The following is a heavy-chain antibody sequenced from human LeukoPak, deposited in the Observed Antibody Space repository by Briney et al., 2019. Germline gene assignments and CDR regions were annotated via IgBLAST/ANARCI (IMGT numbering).Heavy chain of an antibody. D-gene: IGHD2-8*01. CDR1: GGSISSSSYY. J-gene: IGHJ4*02. Sequence: SETLSLTCTVSGGSISSSSYYWGWIRQPPGKGLEWIGSIYYSGSTYYNPSLKSRVTISVDTSKNQFSLKLSSVTAADTAVYCCAVDCTNGVCYTDYWGQGTLVTVSS. CDR2: IYYSGST. V-gene: IGHV4-39*01. CDR3: AVDCTNGVCYTDY.